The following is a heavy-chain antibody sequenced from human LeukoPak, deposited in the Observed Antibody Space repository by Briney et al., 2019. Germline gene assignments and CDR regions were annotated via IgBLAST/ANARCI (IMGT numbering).Heavy chain of an antibody. CDR2: IIPIFGTA. CDR3: ARASRSFVWATFDY. Sequence: ASVKVSCKASGGTFSSYAISWVRQASGQGLEWMGGIIPIFGTANYAQKFQGRVTITADESTSTAYMELSSLRSEDTAVYYCARASRSFVWATFDYWGQGTLVTVSS. V-gene: IGHV1-69*13. CDR1: GGTFSSYA. J-gene: IGHJ4*02. D-gene: IGHD1-26*01.